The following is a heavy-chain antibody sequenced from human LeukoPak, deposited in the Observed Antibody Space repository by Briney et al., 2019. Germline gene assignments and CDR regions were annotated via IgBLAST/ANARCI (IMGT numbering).Heavy chain of an antibody. Sequence: GGSLRLSCAASGFTVSSNYMSWVRQAPGKGLEWVSVIYSGVGTYYADSVKGRFTFSRDNSKNTVYLQMNSLRAEDTAVYYCARAGDSSGYTYYFDYWGQGTLVTVSS. CDR2: IYSGVGT. D-gene: IGHD3-22*01. V-gene: IGHV3-66*01. J-gene: IGHJ4*02. CDR3: ARAGDSSGYTYYFDY. CDR1: GFTVSSNY.